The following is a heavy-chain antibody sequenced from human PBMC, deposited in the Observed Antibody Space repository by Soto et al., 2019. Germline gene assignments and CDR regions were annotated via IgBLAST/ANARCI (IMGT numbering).Heavy chain of an antibody. Sequence: SVKVSCKASGGTFSSYTISWVRQAPGQGLEWMGRIIPILGIANYAQKFQGRVTITADKSTSTAYMELSSLRSEDTAVYYCARGRGDIVVVPGANSYNWFDPWGQGTLVTVS. D-gene: IGHD2-2*01. CDR2: IIPILGIA. V-gene: IGHV1-69*02. J-gene: IGHJ5*02. CDR3: ARGRGDIVVVPGANSYNWFDP. CDR1: GGTFSSYT.